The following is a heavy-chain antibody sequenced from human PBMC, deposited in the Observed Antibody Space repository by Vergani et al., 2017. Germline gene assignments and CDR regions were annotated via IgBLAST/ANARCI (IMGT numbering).Heavy chain of an antibody. V-gene: IGHV4-34*01. CDR1: GGSFSGYY. D-gene: IGHD6-13*01. Sequence: QVQLQQWGAGLLKPSETLSLTCAVYGGSFSGYYWSWIRQPPGKGLEWIGEINHSGSTNYNPSLKSRVTISVDTSKNQFSLKLSSVTAADTALYYCARIRIAGRSWFDPWGQGTLVTVSS. CDR2: INHSGST. J-gene: IGHJ5*02. CDR3: ARIRIAGRSWFDP.